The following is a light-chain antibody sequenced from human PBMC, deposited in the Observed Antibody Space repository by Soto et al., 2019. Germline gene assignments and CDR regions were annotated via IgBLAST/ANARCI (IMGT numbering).Light chain of an antibody. J-gene: IGKJ4*01. CDR2: GAS. CDR3: QQYASSPLT. Sequence: EIVLTQSPGTLSVSPGERATLSCRASQSVGRNYLAWYQQKPGQAPRLLIYGASSRATGIPDRFSGSGSGTDFTLTIRKLEPEDFAGYYCQQYASSPLTFGGGTKVETK. V-gene: IGKV3-20*01. CDR1: QSVGRNY.